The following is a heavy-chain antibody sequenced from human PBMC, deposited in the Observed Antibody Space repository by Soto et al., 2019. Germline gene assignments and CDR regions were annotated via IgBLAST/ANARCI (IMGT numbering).Heavy chain of an antibody. CDR2: IYSGGST. CDR1: GFTFSSYA. V-gene: IGHV3-66*01. Sequence: GGSLRLSCAASGFTFSSYAMHWVRQAPGKGLEWVSVIYSGGSTYYADSVKGRFTISRDNSKNTLYLQMNSLRAEDTAVYYCAREPLDYDILTGYYPAYYGMDVWGQGTTVTVSS. D-gene: IGHD3-9*01. J-gene: IGHJ6*02. CDR3: AREPLDYDILTGYYPAYYGMDV.